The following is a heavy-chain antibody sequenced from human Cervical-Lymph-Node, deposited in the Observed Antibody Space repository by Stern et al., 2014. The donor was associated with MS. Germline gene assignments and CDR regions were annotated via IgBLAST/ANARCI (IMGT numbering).Heavy chain of an antibody. D-gene: IGHD2-15*01. V-gene: IGHV1-18*01. CDR1: GYTFTSYG. Sequence: QVQLVESGAEVKKPGASVKVSCKASGYTFTSYGISWVRQAPGQGLEWVGWIIAYIGTTNDAQKLHGRVTMPTDTSPSTAYIELRSLRSDDTAVYYCARGLLGSENAFDIWGQGTMVTVSS. CDR3: ARGLLGSENAFDI. J-gene: IGHJ3*02. CDR2: IIAYIGTT.